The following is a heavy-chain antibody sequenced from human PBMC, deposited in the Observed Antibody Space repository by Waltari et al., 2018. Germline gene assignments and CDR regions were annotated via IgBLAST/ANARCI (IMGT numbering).Heavy chain of an antibody. Sequence: EVQLVESGGGLVQPGGSLRLSCAALGFTFSSYWMSWVRQAPGKGLEWVANIKQDGSEKYYVDSVKGRFTISRDNAKNSLYLQMNSLRAEDTAVYYCATEPYSSSYYFDYWGQGTLVTVSS. D-gene: IGHD6-6*01. V-gene: IGHV3-7*01. CDR3: ATEPYSSSYYFDY. J-gene: IGHJ4*02. CDR1: GFTFSSYW. CDR2: IKQDGSEK.